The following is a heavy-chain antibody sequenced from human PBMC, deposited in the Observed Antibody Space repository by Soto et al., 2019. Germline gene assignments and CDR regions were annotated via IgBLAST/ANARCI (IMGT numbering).Heavy chain of an antibody. CDR3: TKPGGYSYSYYFDY. J-gene: IGHJ4*02. D-gene: IGHD5-18*01. V-gene: IGHV3-15*01. Sequence: GGSLRLSCAASGFTFSNAWMSWVRQAPGKGLEWVGRIKSKTDGGTTDYAAPVKGRFTISRDDSKNTLYLQMNSLKTEDTAVYYCTKPGGYSYSYYFDYWGQGTLVTVSS. CDR1: GFTFSNAW. CDR2: IKSKTDGGTT.